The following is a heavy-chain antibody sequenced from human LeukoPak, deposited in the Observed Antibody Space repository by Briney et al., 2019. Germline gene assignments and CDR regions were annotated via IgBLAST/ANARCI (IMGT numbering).Heavy chain of an antibody. CDR2: IYYSGST. J-gene: IGHJ4*02. D-gene: IGHD4-11*01. CDR3: ARFRTLTTHFDY. Sequence: SETLSLTCTVSGGSISGYYWGWIRQPPGKGLEWIGTIYYSGSTYYNPSLKSRVTISVDTSKNQFSLKLSSVTAADTAVYYCARFRTLTTHFDYWGQGTLVTVSS. V-gene: IGHV4-39*01. CDR1: GGSISGYY.